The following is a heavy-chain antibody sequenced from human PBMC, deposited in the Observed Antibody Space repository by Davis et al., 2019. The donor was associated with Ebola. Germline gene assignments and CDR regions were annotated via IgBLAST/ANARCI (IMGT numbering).Heavy chain of an antibody. CDR1: GYSFTSYW. J-gene: IGHJ4*02. D-gene: IGHD2-2*02. Sequence: GESLKISCKGSGYSFTSYWIGWVRQMPGKGLEWMGIIYPGDSDTRYSPSFQGQVTISADKSISTAYLQWSSLKASDTAMYYCARGGYCSSTSCYTTFDYWGQGTLVTVS. V-gene: IGHV5-51*01. CDR2: IYPGDSDT. CDR3: ARGGYCSSTSCYTTFDY.